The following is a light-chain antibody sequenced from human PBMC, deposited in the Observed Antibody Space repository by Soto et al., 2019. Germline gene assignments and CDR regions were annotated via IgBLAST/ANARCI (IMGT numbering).Light chain of an antibody. J-gene: IGKJ1*01. CDR2: DAS. V-gene: IGKV3-20*01. Sequence: EIVLTQSPGTLSLSPGERATLSCRASQSVFSNYLAWYQQKPGQAPRVLIHDASTRATGIPDRFSGSGSGTDFTLTISRLEPEDFAVYYCQQYGNSPRVTFGQGTKVEIK. CDR1: QSVFSNY. CDR3: QQYGNSPRVT.